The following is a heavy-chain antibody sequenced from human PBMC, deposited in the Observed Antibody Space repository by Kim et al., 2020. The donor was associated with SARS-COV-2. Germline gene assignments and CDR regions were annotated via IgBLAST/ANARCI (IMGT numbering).Heavy chain of an antibody. CDR1: GFTFSNAG. D-gene: IGHD3-22*01. CDR2: IKSKTDGGTT. J-gene: IGHJ4*02. V-gene: IGHV3-15*01. CDR3: TTEPRLYYDSSGYYSFFDY. Sequence: GGSLRLSCAASGFTFSNAGMSWVRQAPGKGLEWVGRIKSKTDGGTTDYAVPVKGRFTISRDDSKNTLYLQMNSLKTEDTAVYYWTTEPRLYYDSSGYYSFFDYWGQGTLVTVSS.